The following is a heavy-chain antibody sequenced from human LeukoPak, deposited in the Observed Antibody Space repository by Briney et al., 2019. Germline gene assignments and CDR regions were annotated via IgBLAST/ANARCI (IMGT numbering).Heavy chain of an antibody. CDR3: AKELAVVGQGIFDY. Sequence: GGSLRLSCAVSGFTFSNYAMSWVRQAPGKGLEWVSAISGSGDRTFYADSVKGRFTISRDNSKKTLYLQMNSLRADDTAVYYCAKELAVVGQGIFDYWGQGTLVTVSS. CDR1: GFTFSNYA. V-gene: IGHV3-23*01. CDR2: ISGSGDRT. J-gene: IGHJ4*02. D-gene: IGHD6-19*01.